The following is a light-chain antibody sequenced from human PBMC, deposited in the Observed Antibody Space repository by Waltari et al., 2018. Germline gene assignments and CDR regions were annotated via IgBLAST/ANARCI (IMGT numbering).Light chain of an antibody. V-gene: IGLV1-47*01. J-gene: IGLJ3*02. CDR1: RSTMGDNP. CDR3: AVWDDALSGAV. Sequence: QSVVTHPPSASGTPGQRVTTSCPGRRSTMGDNPVYCYQQLPGTAPKLFIHRNNQRPSGVPDRFSGSKSGNSASLAISDLRSEDEADYYCAVWDDALSGAVFGGGTKLTVL. CDR2: RNN.